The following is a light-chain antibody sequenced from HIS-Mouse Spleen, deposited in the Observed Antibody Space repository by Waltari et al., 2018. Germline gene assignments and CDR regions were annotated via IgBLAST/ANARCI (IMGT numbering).Light chain of an antibody. Sequence: QSALTQPASVSGSPGQSITIPCTGTSSDVGSYNLVSWYQQHPGKAPNLMIYEGSKRPSGVSNRFSGSKSGNTASLTISGLQAEDEADYYCCSYAGSSTWVFGGGTKLTVL. J-gene: IGLJ3*02. V-gene: IGLV2-23*01. CDR2: EGS. CDR3: CSYAGSSTWV. CDR1: SSDVGSYNL.